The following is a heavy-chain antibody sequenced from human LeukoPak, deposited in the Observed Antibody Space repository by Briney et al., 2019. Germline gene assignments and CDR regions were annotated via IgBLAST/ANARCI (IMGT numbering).Heavy chain of an antibody. D-gene: IGHD2-2*02. Sequence: PGGSLRLSCAASGFTFSSYAMSWVRQAPGKGLEWVSAISGSGGSTYYADSVKGRFTISRDNSKNTLYLQMNSLRAEDTAVYYCAKATRYCSSTSCYKILYFDYWGQGTLVIVSS. V-gene: IGHV3-23*01. CDR1: GFTFSSYA. CDR3: AKATRYCSSTSCYKILYFDY. J-gene: IGHJ4*02. CDR2: ISGSGGST.